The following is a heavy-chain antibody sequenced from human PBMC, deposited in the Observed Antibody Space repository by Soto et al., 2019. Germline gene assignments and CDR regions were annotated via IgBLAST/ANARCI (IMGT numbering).Heavy chain of an antibody. CDR1: GDSISSSNYY. D-gene: IGHD6-19*01. J-gene: IGHJ4*02. CDR3: ARLAVVLADS. Sequence: PSETLSLTCTVSGDSISSSNYYWGWIRQPPGKGLEWIANIYYSGITYCNPSLKSRVAISVDTSKNQFSLKLSSVTAADTAFYYCARLAVVLADSWGQGTLVTVSS. V-gene: IGHV4-39*01. CDR2: IYYSGIT.